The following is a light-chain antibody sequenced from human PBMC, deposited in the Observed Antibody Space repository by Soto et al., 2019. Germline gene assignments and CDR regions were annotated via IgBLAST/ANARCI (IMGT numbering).Light chain of an antibody. J-gene: IGKJ4*01. CDR1: QSVSSSY. CDR3: QQYGSSRLT. V-gene: IGKV3-20*01. Sequence: EFVLTQSPATLSLSPGERATLSCRASQSVSSSYLAWYQQKPGQAPRLLIYGASSRATGIPDRFSGSGSGTDFTLTISRLEPEDFAVYYCQQYGSSRLTFGGGTKVDIK. CDR2: GAS.